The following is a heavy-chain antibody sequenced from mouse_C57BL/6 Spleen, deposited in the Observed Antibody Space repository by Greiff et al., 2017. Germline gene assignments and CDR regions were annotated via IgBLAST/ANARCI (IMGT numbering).Heavy chain of an antibody. CDR1: GYTFTSYW. CDR3: AREGDGYPPIGMDY. V-gene: IGHV1-55*01. J-gene: IGHJ4*01. D-gene: IGHD2-3*01. CDR2: IYPGSGST. Sequence: QVQLQQPGAELVKPGASVKMSCKASGYTFTSYWITWVKQRPGQGLEWIGDIYPGSGSTNYNEKFKSKATLTVDTSSSTAYMQLSSLTSEDSAVYYCAREGDGYPPIGMDYWGKGTSVTVSS.